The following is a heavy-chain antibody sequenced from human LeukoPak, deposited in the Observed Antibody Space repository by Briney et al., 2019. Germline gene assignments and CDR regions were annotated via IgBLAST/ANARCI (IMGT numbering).Heavy chain of an antibody. V-gene: IGHV3-23*01. CDR3: AKEAVYYDILTGRCDY. Sequence: GGSLRLSCAASGFTFSSYAMSWVRQAPGKGLEWVSGISGSGGSTYYAGSVKGRFTISRDNSKITLYLQMNSLRAEDTAVYYCAKEAVYYDILTGRCDYWGQGTLVTVSS. CDR1: GFTFSSYA. J-gene: IGHJ4*02. CDR2: ISGSGGST. D-gene: IGHD3-9*01.